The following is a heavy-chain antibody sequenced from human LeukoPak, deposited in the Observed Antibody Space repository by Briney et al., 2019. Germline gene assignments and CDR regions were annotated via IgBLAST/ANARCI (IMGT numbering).Heavy chain of an antibody. J-gene: IGHJ6*03. CDR1: GDSISSDC. D-gene: IGHD1-14*01. Sequence: SESLSLTCNVSGDSISSDCWSSIRQPPGKSLEWIGFIFYSGTTNYNPSLQSRVTISVDTSKNQFSLKLRSVTAADTAVYYCARTRPQDHSTSYMDVWGKGITVTVSS. V-gene: IGHV4-59*08. CDR3: ARTRPQDHSTSYMDV. CDR2: IFYSGTT.